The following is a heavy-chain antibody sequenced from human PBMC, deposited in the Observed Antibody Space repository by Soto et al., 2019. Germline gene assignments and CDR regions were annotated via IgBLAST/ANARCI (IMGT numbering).Heavy chain of an antibody. D-gene: IGHD1-26*01. CDR3: ARDSPGYYDP. J-gene: IGHJ5*02. Sequence: SETLSLTCTVSGGSISDKYWSWIRQSPGKGLEWIGYIYYSGSTNSNPSLKSRVTISIDPSKNQFSLKLRSVTPADTAVYYCARDSPGYYDPCGQRTQVTVSS. CDR2: IYYSGST. V-gene: IGHV4-59*01. CDR1: GGSISDKY.